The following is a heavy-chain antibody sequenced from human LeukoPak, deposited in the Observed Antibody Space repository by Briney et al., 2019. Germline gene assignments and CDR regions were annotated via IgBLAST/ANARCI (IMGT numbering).Heavy chain of an antibody. CDR3: AKDRGSIAVAGIDY. Sequence: GGSLRLSCAASGFTLSSYAMSWVRQAPGKGLEWVSAISGTVGSTYYADSVKGRFTISRDNSKNTLYLQMNSLRAEDTAVYYCAKDRGSIAVAGIDYWGQGTLVTVSS. J-gene: IGHJ4*02. CDR1: GFTLSSYA. D-gene: IGHD6-19*01. V-gene: IGHV3-23*01. CDR2: ISGTVGST.